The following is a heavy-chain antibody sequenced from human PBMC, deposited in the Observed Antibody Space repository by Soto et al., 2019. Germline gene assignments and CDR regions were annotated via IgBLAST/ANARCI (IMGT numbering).Heavy chain of an antibody. J-gene: IGHJ6*02. CDR2: ISARGEKT. V-gene: IGHV3-23*01. Sequence: PGGSLRLSCAASGFTLNSYAMNWVRQAPGKGLEWVSGISARGEKTYYADSVKGRFTISRDNSKNTVYLQMNSLRAKDTAVFYCAKELPMYYYDSSGYSDYYYDMDVWGQGPTVTVSS. CDR3: AKELPMYYYDSSGYSDYYYDMDV. D-gene: IGHD3-22*01. CDR1: GFTLNSYA.